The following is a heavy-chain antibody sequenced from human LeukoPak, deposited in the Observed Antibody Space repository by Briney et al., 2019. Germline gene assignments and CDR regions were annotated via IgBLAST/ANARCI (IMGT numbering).Heavy chain of an antibody. CDR2: IKQDGSEK. J-gene: IGHJ4*02. D-gene: IGHD7-27*01. Sequence: GGSLRLSCAASGFTFSNYWMSWVRQAPGKGLEWVANIKQDGSEKYYVNSVKGRFTISRDNAKNSLYLQMNSLRAEDTAIYYCTTSNWGAWYWGQGTLVTVSS. V-gene: IGHV3-7*01. CDR3: TTSNWGAWY. CDR1: GFTFSNYW.